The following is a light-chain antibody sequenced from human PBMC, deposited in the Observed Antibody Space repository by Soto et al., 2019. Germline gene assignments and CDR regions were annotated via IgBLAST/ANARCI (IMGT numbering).Light chain of an antibody. CDR1: QSVSSN. CDR2: GIS. J-gene: IGKJ4*01. Sequence: EIVMTQFPASLSVSPGERVTLSCRASQSVSSNLAWFQQKPGQAPRVLIYGISTRATGIPARFSGSGSETEFTLTISILQSEDFAVYYCQQYNNWPLTFGGGTKVEIK. CDR3: QQYNNWPLT. V-gene: IGKV3-15*01.